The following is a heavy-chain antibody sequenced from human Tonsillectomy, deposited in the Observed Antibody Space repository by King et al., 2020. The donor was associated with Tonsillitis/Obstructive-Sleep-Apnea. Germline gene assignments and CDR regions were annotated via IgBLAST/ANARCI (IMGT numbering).Heavy chain of an antibody. CDR3: EKDSDSNGYSPSNYYYMDV. D-gene: IGHD3-22*01. V-gene: IGHV3-23*04. Sequence: VQLVESGGGLVQPGGSLRLSCAASGFTFSIYAMTWVRRAPGKGLEWVSVISASGGSTYYADSVKGRFTISRDNSKNTLYLQKNSLRAEDTAVCYCEKDSDSNGYSPSNYYYMDVWGKGPTVTVPS. CDR1: GFTFSIYA. CDR2: ISASGGST. J-gene: IGHJ6*03.